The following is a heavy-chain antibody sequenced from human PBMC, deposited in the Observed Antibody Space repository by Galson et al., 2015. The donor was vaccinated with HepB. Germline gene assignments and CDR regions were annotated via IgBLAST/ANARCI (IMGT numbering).Heavy chain of an antibody. V-gene: IGHV1-8*01. J-gene: IGHJ6*02. CDR1: GYTFTSYD. D-gene: IGHD3-22*01. CDR2: MNPNSDNT. CDR3: ARESIDYYYYGMDV. Sequence: SVKVSCKASGYTFTSYDINWVRQATGQGLEWMGWMNPNSDNTGYAQKFQGRVTMTRNTSISTAYMELSSLRSEDTAVYYCARESIDYYYYGMDVWGQGTTVTVSS.